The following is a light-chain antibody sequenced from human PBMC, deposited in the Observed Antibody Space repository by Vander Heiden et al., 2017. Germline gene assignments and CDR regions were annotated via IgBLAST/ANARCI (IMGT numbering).Light chain of an antibody. CDR2: GAS. V-gene: IGKV3-20*01. CDR3: QQASFSPLT. J-gene: IGKJ4*01. Sequence: EIVLTQSPDTLSLSPGERATLSCRSSQSLSISYLAWYQQKPGQAPRLLVFGASFRVTDIPDRFSDSGSGTDFTLTISRLEPEDFAVYYCQQASFSPLTFGGGTKVEFK. CDR1: QSLSISY.